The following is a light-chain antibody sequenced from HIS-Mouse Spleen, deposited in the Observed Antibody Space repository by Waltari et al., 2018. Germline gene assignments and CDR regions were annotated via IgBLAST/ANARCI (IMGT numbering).Light chain of an antibody. CDR3: QQYDNLPRT. Sequence: DIQMTQSPSSLSASVGDRVTITCQASQDISNSLNWYQQKPGKAPKLLIYDASNLETGVPSRFSGSGSGTDFTFTISSLQPEDIETYYCQQYDNLPRTFGGGTKVEIK. J-gene: IGKJ4*01. CDR2: DAS. V-gene: IGKV1-33*01. CDR1: QDISNS.